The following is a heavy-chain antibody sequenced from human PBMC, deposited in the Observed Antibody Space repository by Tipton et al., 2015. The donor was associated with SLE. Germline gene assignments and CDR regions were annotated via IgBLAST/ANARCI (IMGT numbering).Heavy chain of an antibody. CDR1: GGSFSGYY. CDR2: INHSGST. J-gene: IGHJ4*02. CDR3: AIIIAVAGYGGYFDY. Sequence: TLSLTCAVYGGSFSGYYWSWIRQPPGKGLEWIGEINHSGSTNYNPSLKSRVTISVDTSKNQFSLKLSSVTAADTAVHYCAIIIAVAGYGGYFDYWGQGTLVTVSS. V-gene: IGHV4-34*01. D-gene: IGHD6-19*01.